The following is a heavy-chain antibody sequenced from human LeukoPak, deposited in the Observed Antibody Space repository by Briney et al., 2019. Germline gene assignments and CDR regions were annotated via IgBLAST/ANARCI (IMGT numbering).Heavy chain of an antibody. V-gene: IGHV4-34*01. CDR2: INRSGNT. J-gene: IGHJ6*04. CDR3: ARHGYYYYGMDV. CDR1: GGSFSGYY. Sequence: SETLSLTCAVYGGSFSGYYWSWIRQPPGRGLEWIGEINRSGNTNYNPSLKSRVTMSGDTSKNQFSLKLSSVTAADTAVYYCARHGYYYYGMDVWGKGTTVTVSS.